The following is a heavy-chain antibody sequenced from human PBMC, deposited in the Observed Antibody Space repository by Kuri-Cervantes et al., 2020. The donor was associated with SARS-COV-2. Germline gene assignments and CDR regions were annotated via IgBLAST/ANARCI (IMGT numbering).Heavy chain of an antibody. J-gene: IGHJ4*02. V-gene: IGHV1-18*04. CDR2: ISAYNGNT. CDR3: ARDMGDRLLWFGELLY. CDR1: GYTFTSYG. Sequence: ASVKVSCKASGYTFTSYGISWVRQAPGQGLEWMGWISAYNGNTNYAQKLKGRVTMTTDTSTSTAYMELRSLRSDDTAVYYCARDMGDRLLWFGELLYWGQGTLVTVSS. D-gene: IGHD3-10*01.